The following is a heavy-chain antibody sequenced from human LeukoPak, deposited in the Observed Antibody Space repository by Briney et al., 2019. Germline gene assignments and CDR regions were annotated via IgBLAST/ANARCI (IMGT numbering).Heavy chain of an antibody. CDR3: ARFRYSSSWYGCFDY. J-gene: IGHJ4*02. V-gene: IGHV4-59*01. D-gene: IGHD6-13*01. CDR1: GGSISSYY. CDR2: IYYSGST. Sequence: SETLSLTCTVSGGSISSYYWSWIRQPPGKGLEWIGYIYYSGSTNYNPSLKSRVTISVDTSKNQFSLKLSSVTAADTAVYYCARFRYSSSWYGCFDYWGQGTLVTVSS.